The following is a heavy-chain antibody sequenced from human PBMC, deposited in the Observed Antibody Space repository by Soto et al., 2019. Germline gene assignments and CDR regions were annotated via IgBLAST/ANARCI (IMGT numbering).Heavy chain of an antibody. CDR1: GFNFGGSS. V-gene: IGHV3-21*01. CDR3: ATSSSWYYFH. CDR2: ISDSGGFI. J-gene: IGHJ4*02. Sequence: EVQLVESGGGLVKPGGSLRLSCAASGFNFGGSSMNWVRQAPGKGLEWVSSISDSGGFIKYADSVKGRSTIPRDNAKTSLFLQMDSLRAEDTAVYSCATSSSWYYFHWGQGTLVTVSS. D-gene: IGHD6-13*01.